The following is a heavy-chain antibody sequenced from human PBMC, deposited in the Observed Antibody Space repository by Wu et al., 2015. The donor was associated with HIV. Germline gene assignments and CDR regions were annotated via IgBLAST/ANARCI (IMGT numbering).Heavy chain of an antibody. J-gene: IGHJ4*02. CDR2: INPKTGAT. CDR1: GYTFTGYH. V-gene: IGHV1-2*02. CDR3: ARAVSMDH. D-gene: IGHD2-8*01. Sequence: QVQLVQSGAEVKKFGASVKVSCKASGYTFTGYHMHWVRQAPGQGLEWMGWINPKTGATNYAQKFQGRVTMTTDTSISTTYMVLSRLRSDDTAMFYCARAVSMDHWGQGTLLTVS.